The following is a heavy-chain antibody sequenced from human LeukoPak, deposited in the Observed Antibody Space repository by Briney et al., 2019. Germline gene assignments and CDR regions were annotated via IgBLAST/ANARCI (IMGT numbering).Heavy chain of an antibody. D-gene: IGHD4-11*01. CDR1: GYSISSGYY. CDR3: ARANSNYDRFDY. V-gene: IGHV4-38-2*02. J-gene: IGHJ4*02. Sequence: SETLSLTCTVSGYSISSGYYWGWIRQPPGKGLEWIGSIYHSGSTYYNPSLKSRVTISVDTSKNQFSLKLSSVTAADTAVYYCARANSNYDRFDYWGQGTLVTVSS. CDR2: IYHSGST.